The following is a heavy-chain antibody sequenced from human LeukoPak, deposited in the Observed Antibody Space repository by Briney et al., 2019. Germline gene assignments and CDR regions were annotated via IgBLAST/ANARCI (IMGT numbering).Heavy chain of an antibody. CDR2: INHSGST. CDR3: ARGPNYDILTGSPRGWFHP. D-gene: IGHD3-9*01. J-gene: IGHJ5*02. V-gene: IGHV4-34*01. CDR1: GGSFSDYY. Sequence: SETLCLTCAVYGGSFSDYYWSRIRQPPGKGLEWIEEINHSGSTNYNPSLKSRVTISVDTSKNQFSLKLSSVTAADTAVYYCARGPNYDILTGSPRGWFHPWGQGTLVTVSS.